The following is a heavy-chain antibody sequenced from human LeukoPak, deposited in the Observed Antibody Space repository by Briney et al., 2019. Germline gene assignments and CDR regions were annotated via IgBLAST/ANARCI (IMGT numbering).Heavy chain of an antibody. D-gene: IGHD3-10*01. V-gene: IGHV4-34*01. CDR1: GGSFSGYY. J-gene: IGHJ4*02. Sequence: SETLSLTCAVYGGSFSGYYWSWIRQPPGKGLEWIGSIYYSGSTYYNPSLKSRVTISVDTSKNQFSLKLSSVTAADTAVYYCARLLWFGELRWGQGTLVTVSS. CDR2: IYYSGST. CDR3: ARLLWFGELR.